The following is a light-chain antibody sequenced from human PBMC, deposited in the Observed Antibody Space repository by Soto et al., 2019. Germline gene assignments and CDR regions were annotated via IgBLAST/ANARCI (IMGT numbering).Light chain of an antibody. Sequence: ANQLTQSPSSLSAPVGDRVTITCRASQAISSALAWYQQKPGKPPKLLIYDASTLQSGVPSRFSGTASGTDFTLTINSLQPEDFATYYCQQFNNWPVTFGPGTKVDIK. J-gene: IGKJ3*01. CDR1: QAISSA. CDR3: QQFNNWPVT. CDR2: DAS. V-gene: IGKV1D-13*01.